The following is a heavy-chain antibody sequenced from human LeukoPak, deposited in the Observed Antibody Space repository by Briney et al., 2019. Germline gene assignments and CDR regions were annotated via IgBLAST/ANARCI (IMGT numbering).Heavy chain of an antibody. V-gene: IGHV1-2*06. Sequence: ASVKVSCKASGYTFTGYNMHWVRQAPGQGLEWMGRINPNSGGTNYAQKFQGRVTMTRDTSISTAYMELSRLRSDDTAVYYCARDLRGYYYYMDVWGKGTTVTVSS. D-gene: IGHD3-10*01. CDR2: INPNSGGT. CDR3: ARDLRGYYYYMDV. J-gene: IGHJ6*03. CDR1: GYTFTGYN.